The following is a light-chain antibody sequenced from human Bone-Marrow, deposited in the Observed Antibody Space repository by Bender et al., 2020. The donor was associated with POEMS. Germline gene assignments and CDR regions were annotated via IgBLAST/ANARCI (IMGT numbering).Light chain of an antibody. CDR3: SAWDDSMSGWV. CDR2: GNR. CDR1: SSNIGNHG. Sequence: QSVVTQPPSLSEAPRQRVTISCSGSSSNIGNHGVNWYQQPPGEAPKLLIFGNRNRPSGVPDRFSGSKSGTSASLAISELQSEDEALYYCSAWDDSMSGWVFGGGTKLTVL. J-gene: IGLJ3*02. V-gene: IGLV1-36*01.